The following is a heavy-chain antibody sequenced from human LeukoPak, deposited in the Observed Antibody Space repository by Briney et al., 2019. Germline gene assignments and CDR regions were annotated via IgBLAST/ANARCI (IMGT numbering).Heavy chain of an antibody. CDR2: ISSSSTI. V-gene: IGHV3-48*02. J-gene: IGHJ4*02. CDR3: ARDLFHRTAYDY. Sequence: GGSLRLPCAASGFTFSSYSMNWVRQAPGKGLEWVSYISSSSTIYYADSVKGRFTISRDNAKNSLYLQMNSLRDEDTAVYYCARDLFHRTAYDYWGQGTLVTVSS. D-gene: IGHD3-16*02. CDR1: GFTFSSYS.